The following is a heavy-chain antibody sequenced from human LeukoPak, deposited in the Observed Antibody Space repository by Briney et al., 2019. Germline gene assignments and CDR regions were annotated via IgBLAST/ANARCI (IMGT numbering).Heavy chain of an antibody. V-gene: IGHV3-7*01. J-gene: IGHJ5*02. Sequence: PGGSLRLSCAASGFTFSSFWMSWVRQAPGKGLEWVANIKQDGSDKYYVDSVKGRFTISRDNAKNSLYLQMNSLRAEDTAVYYCARRGGLAAPGTRETGRPNPPFDPWGQGTLVTVSS. D-gene: IGHD6-13*01. CDR3: ARRGGLAAPGTRETGRPNPPFDP. CDR2: IKQDGSDK. CDR1: GFTFSSFW.